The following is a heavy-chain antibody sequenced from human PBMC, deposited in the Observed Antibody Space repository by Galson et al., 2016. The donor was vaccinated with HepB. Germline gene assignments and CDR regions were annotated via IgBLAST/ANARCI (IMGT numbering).Heavy chain of an antibody. CDR3: ARDNGDYGGPNYYDP. J-gene: IGHJ5*02. D-gene: IGHD4-17*01. CDR1: GITLSRLS. V-gene: IGHV1-69*13. CDR2: SIPFFGTS. Sequence: SVKVSCKASGITLSRLSVTWVRQAPGHGLEWMGTSIPFFGTSNYAQRFQGRVAMTADESTTTVYMELSSLRSDDTAVYYCARDNGDYGGPNYYDPWGQGTLVTVSS.